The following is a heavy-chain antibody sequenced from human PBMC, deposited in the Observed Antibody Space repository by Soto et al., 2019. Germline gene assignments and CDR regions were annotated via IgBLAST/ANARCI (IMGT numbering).Heavy chain of an antibody. Sequence: QVQLVQSGAEVKNPGASVKVSCKTSGYTFTKYGVGWVRQAPGHGLEWMGWISGSSGNANYAEKVQGRITLTTDTSTSTPYIELRSLRSDATVVYYCAREMAGLGGEYDYWGQGTLVTVSS. CDR2: ISGSSGNA. CDR1: GYTFTKYG. J-gene: IGHJ4*02. CDR3: AREMAGLGGEYDY. V-gene: IGHV1-18*01. D-gene: IGHD3-16*01.